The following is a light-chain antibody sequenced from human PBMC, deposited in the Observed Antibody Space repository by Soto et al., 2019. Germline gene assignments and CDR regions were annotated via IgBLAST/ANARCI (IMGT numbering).Light chain of an antibody. J-gene: IGLJ1*01. V-gene: IGLV2-14*01. CDR3: NSQRSSGTRV. CDR2: EVS. Sequence: QSVLSQPASVSGSPGQSITISCTGTSSDVGGYKHVSWYQHHPGKAPKLMIYEVSNRPSGVSNRFSGSKSGYTASLTISGLQAEDEADYYCNSQRSSGTRVFGTGTKLTVL. CDR1: SSDVGGYKH.